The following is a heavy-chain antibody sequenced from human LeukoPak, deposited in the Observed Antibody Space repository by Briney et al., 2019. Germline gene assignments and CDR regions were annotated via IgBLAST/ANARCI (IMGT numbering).Heavy chain of an antibody. Sequence: SQTLSLTCAISGDSVSSAAWNWIRQSPSRGLEWLGRTYYRSKWYNDYAVSVKSRITINPDTSKNQFSMQLNSVTPEDTAVYYCARGGIGYCTSSSCYFDYWGQGTLVTVSS. CDR1: GDSVSSAA. CDR3: ARGGIGYCTSSSCYFDY. D-gene: IGHD2-2*01. CDR2: TYYRSKWYN. J-gene: IGHJ4*02. V-gene: IGHV6-1*01.